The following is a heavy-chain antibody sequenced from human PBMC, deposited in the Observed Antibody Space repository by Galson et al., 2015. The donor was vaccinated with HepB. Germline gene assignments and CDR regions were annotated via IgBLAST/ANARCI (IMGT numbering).Heavy chain of an antibody. J-gene: IGHJ4*02. D-gene: IGHD4-17*01. Sequence: SVKVSCKASGGTFSSYAISWVRQAPGQGLEWMGGIIPIFGTATYAQKFQGRVTITADESTSTAYMELSSLRSEDTAVYYCARALLYGDYVPFDYWGQGTLVTVSS. CDR1: GGTFSSYA. CDR3: ARALLYGDYVPFDY. V-gene: IGHV1-69*13. CDR2: IIPIFGTA.